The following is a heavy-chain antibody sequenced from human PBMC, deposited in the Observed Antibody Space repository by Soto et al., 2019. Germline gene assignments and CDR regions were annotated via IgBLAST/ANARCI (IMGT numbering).Heavy chain of an antibody. V-gene: IGHV4-34*01. CDR3: TREERFPRSWFAP. CDR2: VNHSGEA. CDR1: GGSFRNYY. Sequence: SETLSLTCGFYGGSFRNYYWIWVRQPPGKCLEGIGEVNHSGEATYTPSLQSRITISLDTSNNQFSLKMTSVTAADTAMYFCTREERFPRSWFAPWGQGTQVTVSS. J-gene: IGHJ5*02. D-gene: IGHD3-10*01.